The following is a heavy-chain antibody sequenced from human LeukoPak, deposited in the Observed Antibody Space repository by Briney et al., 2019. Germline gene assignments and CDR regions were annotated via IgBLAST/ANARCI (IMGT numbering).Heavy chain of an antibody. CDR1: GYTLTELS. D-gene: IGHD6-19*01. CDR3: ARGDGSSENWFDP. J-gene: IGHJ5*02. V-gene: IGHV1-8*01. CDR2: MNPNSGNT. Sequence: ASVKVSCKVSGYTLTELSMHWVRQATGQGLERMGWMNPNSGNTGYAQKFQGRVTMTRNTSISTAYMELSSLRSEDTAVYYCARGDGSSENWFDPWGQGTLVTVSS.